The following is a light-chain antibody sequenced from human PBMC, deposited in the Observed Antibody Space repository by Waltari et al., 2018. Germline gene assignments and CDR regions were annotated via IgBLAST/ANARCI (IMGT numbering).Light chain of an antibody. CDR1: QNVSSN. CDR3: QQYNNWPPAYT. Sequence: EIVMTQSPATLSVSPGERATLSCRASQNVSSNLTWYQQKPGQAPRLLIYGASTRAPGIPARVSGSGSGTEFTLTISSLQSEDFAVYYCQQYNNWPPAYTFGQGTKLEIK. V-gene: IGKV3-15*01. J-gene: IGKJ2*01. CDR2: GAS.